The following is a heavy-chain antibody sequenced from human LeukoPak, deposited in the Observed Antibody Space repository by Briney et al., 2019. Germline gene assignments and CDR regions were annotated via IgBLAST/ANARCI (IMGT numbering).Heavy chain of an antibody. J-gene: IGHJ4*02. CDR2: ISAYNGNT. CDR1: GYTFTSYG. V-gene: IGHV1-18*01. CDR3: ARGITYYYGSGSYNYFDY. Sequence: GASVKVSCKASGYTFTSYGISWVRQAPGQGLEWMGWISAYNGNTNYAQKLQGRVTMTTDTSTSTAYMELRSLRSDDTAVYYCARGITYYYGSGSYNYFDYWGQGTLVTVSS. D-gene: IGHD3-10*01.